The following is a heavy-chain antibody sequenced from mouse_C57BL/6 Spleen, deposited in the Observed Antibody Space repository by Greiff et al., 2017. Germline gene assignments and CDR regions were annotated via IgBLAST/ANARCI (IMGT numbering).Heavy chain of an antibody. D-gene: IGHD3-3*01. Sequence: QVQLKESGPGLVQPSQSLSITCTVSGFSLTSYGVHWVRQSPGKGLEWLGVIWGGGSTDYNAAFMSRLSITKDNTKCQVFFKMNSLQADDTAIYYCAKNRGGQDAMDYWGQGTTVTVAS. J-gene: IGHJ4*01. V-gene: IGHV2-5*01. CDR2: IWGGGST. CDR1: GFSLTSYG. CDR3: AKNRGGQDAMDY.